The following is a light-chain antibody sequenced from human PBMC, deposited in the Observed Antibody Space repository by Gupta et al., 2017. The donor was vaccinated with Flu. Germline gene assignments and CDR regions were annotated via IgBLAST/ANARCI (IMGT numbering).Light chain of an antibody. V-gene: IGKV1-16*01. Sequence: GKAPNSLIYATSTLQPGVTSRFSGSGSGTEFTLTISSLQPEDFASYYCQQYNSYPNTFGQGTRLDIK. CDR3: QQYNSYPNT. J-gene: IGKJ5*01. CDR2: ATS.